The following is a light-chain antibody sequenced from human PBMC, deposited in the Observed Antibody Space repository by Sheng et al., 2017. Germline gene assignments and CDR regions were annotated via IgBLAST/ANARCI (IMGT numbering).Light chain of an antibody. CDR2: RAS. V-gene: IGKV1-5*03. Sequence: DIQMTQSPSTLSASVGERVTITCRVSQSVSSWLAWYQQKVGKAPKLLIYRASSLEGGVPSRFSGSGSGTEFTLTISSLQPDDFATYYCQQYSFFPWTFGPGDRRWKS. J-gene: IGKJ1*01. CDR3: QQYSFFPWT. CDR1: QSVSSW.